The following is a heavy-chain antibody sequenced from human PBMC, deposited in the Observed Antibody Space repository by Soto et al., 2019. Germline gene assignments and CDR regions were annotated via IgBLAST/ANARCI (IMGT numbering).Heavy chain of an antibody. CDR3: ARDSLVITMVRGVPDY. Sequence: GGSLRLSCAASGFTFSSYGVHWVRQAPGKGLEWVAVIWYDGSNKYYADSVKGRFTISRDNSKNTLYLQMNSLRAEDTAVYYCARDSLVITMVRGVPDYWGQGTLVTVSS. CDR2: IWYDGSNK. CDR1: GFTFSSYG. D-gene: IGHD3-10*01. J-gene: IGHJ4*02. V-gene: IGHV3-33*01.